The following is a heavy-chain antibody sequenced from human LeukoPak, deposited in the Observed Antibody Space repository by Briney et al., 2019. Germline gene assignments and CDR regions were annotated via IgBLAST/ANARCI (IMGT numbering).Heavy chain of an antibody. CDR3: ARRGVTSSGWFDY. V-gene: IGHV4-34*01. Sequence: SETLSLTCAVYGGFFSGYYWSWIRQPPGKGREWSGEINQSGSTNYNPSLKRRVTISVDPYKNQCSLKLSSVTAADTAVYYCARRGVTSSGWFDYWGQGTLVTVSS. D-gene: IGHD6-19*01. CDR2: INQSGST. CDR1: GGFFSGYY. J-gene: IGHJ4*02.